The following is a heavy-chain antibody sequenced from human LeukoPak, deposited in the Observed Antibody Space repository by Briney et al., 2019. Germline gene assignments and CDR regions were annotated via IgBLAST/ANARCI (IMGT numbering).Heavy chain of an antibody. D-gene: IGHD3-22*01. CDR2: IYYSGST. J-gene: IGHJ3*02. V-gene: IGHV4-39*01. CDR3: ASRRITMTVVDAFDI. CDR1: GGSISSSSYY. Sequence: SETLSLTCTVSGGSISSSSYYWGWIRQPPGKGLEWIGSIYYSGSTYYNPSLKSRVTISVDTSKNLFSLKLSSVTAADTAVYYCASRRITMTVVDAFDIWGQGTMVTVSS.